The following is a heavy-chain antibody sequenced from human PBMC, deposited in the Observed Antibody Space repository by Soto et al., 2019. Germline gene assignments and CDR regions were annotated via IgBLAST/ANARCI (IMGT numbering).Heavy chain of an antibody. CDR3: ARDLAAAINKFDP. J-gene: IGHJ5*02. Sequence: SETLSLTCAVYGGSFSGYYWSWIRQPPGKGLEWIGEINHSGSTNYNPSLKSRVTISVDTSKNQFSLKLSSVTAADTAVYYCARDLAAAINKFDPWGQGTLVTVSS. D-gene: IGHD6-13*01. CDR1: GGSFSGYY. CDR2: INHSGST. V-gene: IGHV4-34*01.